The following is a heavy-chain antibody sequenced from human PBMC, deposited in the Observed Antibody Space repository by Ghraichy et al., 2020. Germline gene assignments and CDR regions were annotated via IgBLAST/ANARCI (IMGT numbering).Heavy chain of an antibody. V-gene: IGHV3-7*01. CDR2: IKQDGSEK. CDR1: GFTFSSYW. CDR3: AREGPKYCSGGSCYSADY. Sequence: GGSLRLSCAASGFTFSSYWMSWVRQAPGKGLEWVANIKQDGSEKYYVDSVKGRFTISRDNAKNSLYLQMNSLRAEDTAVYYCAREGPKYCSGGSCYSADYWGQGTLVTVSS. J-gene: IGHJ4*02. D-gene: IGHD2-15*01.